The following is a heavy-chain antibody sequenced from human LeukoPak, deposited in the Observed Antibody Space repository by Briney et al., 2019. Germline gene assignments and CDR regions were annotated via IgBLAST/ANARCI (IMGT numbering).Heavy chain of an antibody. Sequence: PWETLSLTCTVSGVSISSSYSYWGWIRQPPGMGLEWIGSIYYTGNTYYNASLKSQVSISIGTSKNQFSLKLTSVTAADTAVYYCARQTGSGLFILPGGQGTLVTVSS. J-gene: IGHJ4*02. CDR2: IYYTGNT. V-gene: IGHV4-39*01. CDR1: GVSISSSYSY. CDR3: ARQTGSGLFILP. D-gene: IGHD3/OR15-3a*01.